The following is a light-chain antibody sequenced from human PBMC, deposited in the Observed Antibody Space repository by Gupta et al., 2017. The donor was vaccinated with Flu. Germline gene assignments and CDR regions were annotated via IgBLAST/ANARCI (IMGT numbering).Light chain of an antibody. V-gene: IGKV3-11*01. CDR3: QQHSDWPPYT. CDR1: QTVSSY. J-gene: IGKJ2*01. CDR2: DAS. Sequence: EIVLTQSPATLSMSPGETATLSCRASQTVSSYLAWYQQKPGQAPRLLIYDASTRASGIPARFSGSGYGTDFTLTISSREPEDFAVYYCQQHSDWPPYTFGQGTKLEIK.